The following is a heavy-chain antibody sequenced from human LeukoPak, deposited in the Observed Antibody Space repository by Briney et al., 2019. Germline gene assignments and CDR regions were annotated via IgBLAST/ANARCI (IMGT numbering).Heavy chain of an antibody. V-gene: IGHV3-11*01. CDR1: GFTFSDYY. CDR3: ARNPYYSNYVSSYYYYGMDV. D-gene: IGHD4-4*01. J-gene: IGHJ6*02. Sequence: GGSLRLSCAASGFTFSDYYMSWIRQAPGKGLEGVSYISSSGSTIYYADSVKGRFTISRDNAKNSLYLQMNSLRAEDTAVYYCARNPYYSNYVSSYYYYGMDVWGQGTTVTVSS. CDR2: ISSSGSTI.